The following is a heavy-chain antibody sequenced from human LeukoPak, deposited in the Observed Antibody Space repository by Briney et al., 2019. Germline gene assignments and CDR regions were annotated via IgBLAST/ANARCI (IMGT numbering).Heavy chain of an antibody. Sequence: GGSLRLSCAASGFTFSNAWMSWVRQAPGKGLEWVGRIKSKTDGGTTDYAAPVKGRFTISRDDSKNTLYLQMNSLKTEDTAVYYCTTHYYDSSGYYYYCYYMDVWGKGTTVTVSS. J-gene: IGHJ6*03. CDR1: GFTFSNAW. CDR2: IKSKTDGGTT. CDR3: TTHYYDSSGYYYYCYYMDV. D-gene: IGHD3-22*01. V-gene: IGHV3-15*01.